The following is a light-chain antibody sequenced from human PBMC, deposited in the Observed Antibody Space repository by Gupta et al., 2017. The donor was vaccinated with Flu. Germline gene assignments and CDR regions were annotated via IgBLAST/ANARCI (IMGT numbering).Light chain of an antibody. CDR1: SSNIGSNT. V-gene: IGLV1-44*01. CDR2: SNN. CDR3: AAWDDSLNGWV. Sequence: QSVLTQPPSASGTPGQRVTIPCSGSSSNIGSNTVNWYQQLPGTAPKLLIYSNNQRPSGVPDRFSGSKPGTSASLAISGLQSEDEAAYDCAAWDDSLNGWVFGGGTKLTVL. J-gene: IGLJ3*02.